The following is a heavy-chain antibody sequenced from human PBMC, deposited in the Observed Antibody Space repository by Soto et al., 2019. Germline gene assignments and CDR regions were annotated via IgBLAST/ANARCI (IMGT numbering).Heavy chain of an antibody. Sequence: GGSLRLSCEASGFSFSKYAMHWVRQAPGKGLAWVAVISYDGNNQYYTDFVKGRFTISRDNSKSTLHLQMNSLRPEDTAVYYCAKDPNGLVYSTGSPDYSGAGMLVTV. CDR3: AKDPNGLVYSTGSPDY. V-gene: IGHV3-30*18. J-gene: IGHJ4*02. CDR2: ISYDGNNQ. CDR1: GFSFSKYA. D-gene: IGHD2-8*02.